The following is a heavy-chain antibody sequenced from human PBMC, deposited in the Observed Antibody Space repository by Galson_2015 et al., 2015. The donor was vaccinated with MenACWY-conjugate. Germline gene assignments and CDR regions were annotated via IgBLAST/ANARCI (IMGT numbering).Heavy chain of an antibody. J-gene: IGHJ5*02. V-gene: IGHV3-30*02. Sequence: SLRLSCAASGFTFSTYGMHWVRQAPGEGSEWVAFIRYDRSDTYYADSVRGRFAISRDNSKNTLYLQMNRLRPVDTAVYYCAKVAAAGTSPGWFDPWGQGTLVTVSS. CDR3: AKVAAAGTSPGWFDP. D-gene: IGHD6-13*01. CDR1: GFTFSTYG. CDR2: IRYDRSDT.